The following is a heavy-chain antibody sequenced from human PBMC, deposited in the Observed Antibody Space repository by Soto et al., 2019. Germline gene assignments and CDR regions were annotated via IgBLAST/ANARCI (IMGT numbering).Heavy chain of an antibody. CDR2: INPNSGGT. CDR3: ARDLTDCSSTSCYNYYYYGMDV. CDR1: GYTFTGYY. Sequence: ASVKVSCKASGYTFTGYYMHWVRQAPGQGLEWMGWINPNSGGTNYAQKFQGWVTMTRDTSISTAYMELSRLRSDDTAVYYCARDLTDCSSTSCYNYYYYGMDVWGQGTTVTGSS. J-gene: IGHJ6*02. D-gene: IGHD2-2*02. V-gene: IGHV1-2*04.